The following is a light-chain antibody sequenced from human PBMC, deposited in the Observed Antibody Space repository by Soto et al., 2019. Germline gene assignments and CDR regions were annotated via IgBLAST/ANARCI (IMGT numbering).Light chain of an antibody. CDR2: DAS. CDR1: QSISSW. Sequence: DIQLTQPPSTLAASVGDRVTITCRVSQSISSWLAWYQQKLGRAPRLLIYDASSLESGVPSRFSGSGYGTEFTLTISSLQPDDFATYYCQQYNTYSSLTFGGGSKVDIK. J-gene: IGKJ4*01. V-gene: IGKV1-5*01. CDR3: QQYNTYSSLT.